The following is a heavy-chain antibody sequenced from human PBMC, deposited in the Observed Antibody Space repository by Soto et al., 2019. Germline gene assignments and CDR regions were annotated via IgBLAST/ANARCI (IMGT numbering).Heavy chain of an antibody. CDR2: ISGSGGST. Sequence: GGSLRLSCAASGFTFSSYAMSWVRQAPGKGLEWVSAISGSGGSTYYADSVKGRFTISRDNSKNTLYLQMNSLRAEDTAVYYCAKDLVDTAMVTHYYFYYGMDVWGQGTTVTVSS. CDR1: GFTFSSYA. CDR3: AKDLVDTAMVTHYYFYYGMDV. V-gene: IGHV3-23*01. J-gene: IGHJ6*02. D-gene: IGHD5-18*01.